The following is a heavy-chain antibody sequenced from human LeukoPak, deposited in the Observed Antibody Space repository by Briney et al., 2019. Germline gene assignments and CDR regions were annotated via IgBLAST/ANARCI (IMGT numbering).Heavy chain of an antibody. D-gene: IGHD4-11*01. CDR1: GFTFSSYA. V-gene: IGHV3-30-3*01. CDR2: ISYDGSNK. J-gene: IGHJ4*02. CDR3: ARVSQVISNYDY. Sequence: GESLRLSCAASGFTFSSYAMSWVRQAPGKGLEWVAVISYDGSNKYYADSVKGRFTISRDNSKNTLYLQMNSLRAEDTAVYYCARVSQVISNYDYWGQGTLVTVSS.